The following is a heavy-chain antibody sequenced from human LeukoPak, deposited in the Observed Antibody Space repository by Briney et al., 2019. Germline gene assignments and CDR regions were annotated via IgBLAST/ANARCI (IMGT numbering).Heavy chain of an antibody. J-gene: IGHJ4*02. CDR2: IYHSGST. CDR3: ARVGGDRVGDYYFDY. Sequence: SETLSLTCTVSGGSISSGGYYWSWIRQPPGKGLEWIGYIYHSGSTYYNPSLKSRVTISVDRSKNQFSLKLSSVTAADTAVYYCARVGGDRVGDYYFDYWGQGTLVTVSS. CDR1: GGSISSGGYY. V-gene: IGHV4-30-2*01. D-gene: IGHD4-17*01.